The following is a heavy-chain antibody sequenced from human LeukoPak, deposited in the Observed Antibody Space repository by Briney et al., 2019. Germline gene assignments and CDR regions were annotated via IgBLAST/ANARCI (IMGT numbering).Heavy chain of an antibody. J-gene: IGHJ5*02. CDR2: IYWGGST. V-gene: IGHV3-66*02. CDR1: GFTVSSNY. Sequence: GGSLRLSCAASGFTVSSNYMSWVRQAPGKGLEWVSVIYWGGSTYYADSVKGRFTISRDNSKNTLYLQMNSLRAEDTTVYYGARPIVATINAWGQGPLVTVSS. CDR3: ARPIVATINA. D-gene: IGHD5-12*01.